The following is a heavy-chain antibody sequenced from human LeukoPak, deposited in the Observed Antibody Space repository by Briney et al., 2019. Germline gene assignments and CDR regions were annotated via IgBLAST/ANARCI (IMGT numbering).Heavy chain of an antibody. V-gene: IGHV3-21*01. CDR2: ISSSSSYI. Sequence: GGSLRLSCAASGFTFSSYSMNWVRQAPGKGLEWVSSISSSSSYIYYADSVKGRFTISRDNAKNSLYLQMNSLRAEDTAVYYCARVGIADTAMVFDYWGQGTLVTVSS. CDR3: ARVGIADTAMVFDY. D-gene: IGHD5-18*01. CDR1: GFTFSSYS. J-gene: IGHJ4*02.